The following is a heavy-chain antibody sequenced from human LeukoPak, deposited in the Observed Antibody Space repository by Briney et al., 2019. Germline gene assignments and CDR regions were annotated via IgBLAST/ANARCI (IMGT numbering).Heavy chain of an antibody. CDR2: IYYRGST. CDR3: ASKEPFYDVLTGYYGGTFDI. D-gene: IGHD3-9*01. J-gene: IGHJ3*02. CDR1: GGSVNSNDHY. V-gene: IGHV4-30-4*01. Sequence: SQTLSLTCSVSGGSVNSNDHYWSWIRQSPGRGLEWIGSIYYRGSTYYSPSLESRVSMSMDVPRNQFSLQMNSVTAADTAVYYCASKEPFYDVLTGYYGGTFDIWGQGTMVTVSS.